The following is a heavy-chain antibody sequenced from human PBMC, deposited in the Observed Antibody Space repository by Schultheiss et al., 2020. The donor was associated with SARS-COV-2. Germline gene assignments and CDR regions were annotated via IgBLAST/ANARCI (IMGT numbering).Heavy chain of an antibody. J-gene: IGHJ4*02. CDR2: VYPGDSDT. D-gene: IGHD6-19*01. CDR1: GFSFITHG. Sequence: GESLKISCKGSGFSFITHGIGWVRQMPGKGLEWMGTVYPGDSDTRYSPSFQGQVTISADKSISTAYLQWSSLKASDTAMYYCARQDSGWAFDYWGQGTLVTVSS. CDR3: ARQDSGWAFDY. V-gene: IGHV5-51*01.